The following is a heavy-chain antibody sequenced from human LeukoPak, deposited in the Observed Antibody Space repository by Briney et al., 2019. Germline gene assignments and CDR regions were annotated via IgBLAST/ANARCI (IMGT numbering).Heavy chain of an antibody. CDR2: IIPIFGTA. D-gene: IGHD3-22*01. CDR1: GGTFSSYG. Sequence: ASVKASCKASGGTFSSYGISWVRQAPGQGLEWMGGIIPIFGTANYAQKFQGRVTITTDESTSTPYMELSSLRSEDTAVYYCARAGYSSGYFSFYYWGQGTLVTVSA. V-gene: IGHV1-69*05. J-gene: IGHJ4*02. CDR3: ARAGYSSGYFSFYY.